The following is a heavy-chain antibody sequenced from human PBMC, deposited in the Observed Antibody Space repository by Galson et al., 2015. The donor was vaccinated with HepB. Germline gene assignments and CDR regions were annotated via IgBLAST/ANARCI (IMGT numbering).Heavy chain of an antibody. J-gene: IGHJ4*02. V-gene: IGHV3-23*01. Sequence: SLRLSCAASGFTFSGYSMTWVRQAPGKGLEWVSSIGDDSSTTYYADSVKGRFTMSRDNSKSTLYLQMNSLTVEDTATYYCAKGGIMSNKDYWGQGTLLIVSS. CDR1: GFTFSGYS. D-gene: IGHD2/OR15-2a*01. CDR2: IGDDSSTT. CDR3: AKGGIMSNKDY.